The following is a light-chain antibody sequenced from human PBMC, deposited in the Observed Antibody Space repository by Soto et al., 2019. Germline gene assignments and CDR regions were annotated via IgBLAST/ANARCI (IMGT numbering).Light chain of an antibody. CDR1: SSDVGGYNY. Sequence: QSALTQPASVSGSPGQSITISCTGTSSDVGGYNYVSWYQQHPGKAPKLMIYEVIRRPSGISNRFSGSKSGNTASLTISTLQAEDEADYYCSSYTTSSTVVFGGGTKVTVL. J-gene: IGLJ3*02. V-gene: IGLV2-14*01. CDR3: SSYTTSSTVV. CDR2: EVI.